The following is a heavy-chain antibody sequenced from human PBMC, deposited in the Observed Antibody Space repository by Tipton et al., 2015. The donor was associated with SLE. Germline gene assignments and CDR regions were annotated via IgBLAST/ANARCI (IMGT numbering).Heavy chain of an antibody. D-gene: IGHD6-19*01. J-gene: IGHJ4*02. CDR1: GGSFSGYY. CDR3: ARDSPTVAGTFDS. V-gene: IGHV4-34*01. CDR2: INHSGST. Sequence: AGLVKPSETLSLTCAVYGGSFSGYYWTWIRQPPGKGLEWIGEINHSGSTNYNPSLKSRVTISVDTSKNQYSLKLTSVTAADTAVYYCARDSPTVAGTFDSWGQGTLVIVPS.